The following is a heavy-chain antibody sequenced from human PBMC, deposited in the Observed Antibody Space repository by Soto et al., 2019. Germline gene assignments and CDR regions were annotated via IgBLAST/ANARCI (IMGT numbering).Heavy chain of an antibody. J-gene: IGHJ4*02. D-gene: IGHD1-26*01. CDR3: GREGRKWELLAFDY. CDR1: GGSISSGDYY. V-gene: IGHV4-30-4*01. Sequence: PSETLSLTCTVSGGSISSGDYYWSWIRQPPGKGLEWIGYIYYSGSTYYNPSLKSRVTISVDTSKNQFSLKLSSVTAADTAVYYCGREGRKWELLAFDYWGQGTLVTVSS. CDR2: IYYSGST.